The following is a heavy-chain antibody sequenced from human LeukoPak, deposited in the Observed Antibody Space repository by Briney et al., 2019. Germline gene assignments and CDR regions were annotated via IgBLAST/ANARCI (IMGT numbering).Heavy chain of an antibody. CDR3: ARLLAAPYYINY. CDR1: GYNFPIYW. J-gene: IGHJ4*02. D-gene: IGHD6-25*01. Sequence: GESLKISCQGSGYNFPIYWIGWVRQMPGQGLEWMGIIYPRDSDTRYSPSFQGQVTISVDTSIDTAYLQRSSVRASDTAMYYCARLLAAPYYINYWGQGTLVTVSS. V-gene: IGHV5-51*01. CDR2: IYPRDSDT.